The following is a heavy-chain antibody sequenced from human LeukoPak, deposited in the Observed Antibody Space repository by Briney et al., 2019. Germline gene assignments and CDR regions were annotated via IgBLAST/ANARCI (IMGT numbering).Heavy chain of an antibody. D-gene: IGHD6-19*01. J-gene: IGHJ4*02. Sequence: PGGSLRLSCAASGFTFSNAWMSWVRQAPGKGLEWVGRIKSKTDGGTTDYAAPVKGRFTISRDDSKNTLYLQMNSLKTDDTAVYYCTTESVYSSGWYYFDYWGQGTLVTVSS. CDR3: TTESVYSSGWYYFDY. CDR2: IKSKTDGGTT. V-gene: IGHV3-15*01. CDR1: GFTFSNAW.